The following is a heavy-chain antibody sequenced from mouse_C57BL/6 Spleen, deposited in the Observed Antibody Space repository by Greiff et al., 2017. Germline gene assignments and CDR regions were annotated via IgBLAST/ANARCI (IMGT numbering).Heavy chain of an antibody. CDR3: ARSHWDPYYFDY. CDR2: IYPGSGNT. D-gene: IGHD4-1*01. Sequence: QVQLKESGAELVRPGASVKLSCKASGYTFTDYYINWVKQRPGQGLEWIARIYPGSGNTYYNEKFKGKATLTAEKSSNTAYMQLSSLTSEDSAVYFCARSHWDPYYFDYWGQGTTLTVSS. J-gene: IGHJ2*01. V-gene: IGHV1-76*01. CDR1: GYTFTDYY.